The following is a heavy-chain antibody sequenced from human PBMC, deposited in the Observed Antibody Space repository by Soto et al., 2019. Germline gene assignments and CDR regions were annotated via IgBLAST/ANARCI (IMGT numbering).Heavy chain of an antibody. CDR1: GGSISSGGYS. V-gene: IGHV4-30-2*01. CDR3: ARGKRFLEWLPYNWFDP. D-gene: IGHD3-3*01. J-gene: IGHJ5*02. CDR2: IYHSGST. Sequence: SETLSLTCAVSGGSISSGGYSWSWIRQPPGKGLEWIGYIYHSGSTYYNPSLKSRVTISVDRSKNQFSLKLSSVTAADTAVYYCARGKRFLEWLPYNWFDPWGQGTLVTVSS.